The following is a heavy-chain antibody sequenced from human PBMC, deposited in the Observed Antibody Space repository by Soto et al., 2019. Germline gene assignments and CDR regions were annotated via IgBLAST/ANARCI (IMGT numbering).Heavy chain of an antibody. CDR2: ISAYNGNT. D-gene: IGHD5-18*01. J-gene: IGHJ6*02. Sequence: QVQLVQSGAEVKKPGASVKVSCKASGYTFTSYGISWVRQAPGQGLEWMGWISAYNGNTNYAQKLQGRVTMTTDTSTSTAYMELRSLRSYVTAVYYCARVKYSPPYYYYCVMDVWGQGTTVTVSS. V-gene: IGHV1-18*01. CDR1: GYTFTSYG. CDR3: ARVKYSPPYYYYCVMDV.